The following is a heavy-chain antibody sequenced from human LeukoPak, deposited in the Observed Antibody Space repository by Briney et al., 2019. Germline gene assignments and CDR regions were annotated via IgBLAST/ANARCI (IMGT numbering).Heavy chain of an antibody. CDR3: AKDLGYSGYDPLDY. CDR2: ISGGGAST. D-gene: IGHD5-12*01. V-gene: IGHV3-23*01. J-gene: IGHJ4*02. Sequence: GGSLRLSCAASGFTFSSYAMSWDRQAPGKGLEWVSAISGGGASTYYADSVKGRFTISRDNSKNTLYLQMNSLRAEDTAVYYCAKDLGYSGYDPLDYWGQGTLVTVSS. CDR1: GFTFSSYA.